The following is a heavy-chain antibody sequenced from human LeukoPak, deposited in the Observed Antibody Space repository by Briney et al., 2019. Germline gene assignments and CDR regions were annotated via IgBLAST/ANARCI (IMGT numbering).Heavy chain of an antibody. D-gene: IGHD6-19*01. CDR1: GFTSSNYW. CDR3: ARGKSSGAPGGY. CDR2: IKQDGSEK. Sequence: GGSLRLSCAASGFTSSNYWMSWVRQAPGKGLEWVANIKQDGSEKYYVDSVKGRFTISRDNAKNSLSLQMNSLRAEDSAVYYCARGKSSGAPGGYWGQGTLVTVSS. V-gene: IGHV3-7*03. J-gene: IGHJ4*02.